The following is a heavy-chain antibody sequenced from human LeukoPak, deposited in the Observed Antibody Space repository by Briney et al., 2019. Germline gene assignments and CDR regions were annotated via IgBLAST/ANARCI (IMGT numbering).Heavy chain of an antibody. D-gene: IGHD1-26*01. Sequence: PSETLSLTCTVSGGSISSYYWSWIGQPPGKGLEGMGYIYYSGSTNYNPSLTSRGTISVDTSKNQFSLKLSSVTAADTAVYYCARDSYSGSSRGAFDIWGQGTMVTVSS. CDR1: GGSISSYY. V-gene: IGHV4-59*01. CDR3: ARDSYSGSSRGAFDI. CDR2: IYYSGST. J-gene: IGHJ3*02.